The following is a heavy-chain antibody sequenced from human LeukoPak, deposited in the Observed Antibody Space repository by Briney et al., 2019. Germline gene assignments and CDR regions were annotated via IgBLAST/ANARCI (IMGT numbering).Heavy chain of an antibody. CDR2: VYYTGAT. V-gene: IGHV4-59*02. CDR1: GVSVTSHY. CDR3: AAKPVVPASQGHYFDT. Sequence: SGTLSLTCSVSGVSVTSHYWSWIRRPPGKGLEWVRNVYYTGATSYHPSLQSRVTMSLDTSKNQFSLNLNSVTAADTAVYYCAAKPVVPASQGHYFDTWGQGTLATVSS. D-gene: IGHD2-21*01. J-gene: IGHJ5*02.